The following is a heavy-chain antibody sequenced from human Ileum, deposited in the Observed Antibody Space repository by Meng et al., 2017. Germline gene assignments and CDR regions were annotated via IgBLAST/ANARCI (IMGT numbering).Heavy chain of an antibody. Sequence: QVPLVESGGGVVQPWRSLRLSCTASGFTFSNYIMPWVRQAPGNGPEWLTAVSYDGSNEYYADSVRGRFTISRDNSKNTLYLQMNSLTPEDTAVYYCGREPSFGEHDFWGQGTLVTVAS. D-gene: IGHD3-10*01. CDR3: GREPSFGEHDF. J-gene: IGHJ4*02. CDR2: VSYDGSNE. V-gene: IGHV3-30*01. CDR1: GFTFSNYI.